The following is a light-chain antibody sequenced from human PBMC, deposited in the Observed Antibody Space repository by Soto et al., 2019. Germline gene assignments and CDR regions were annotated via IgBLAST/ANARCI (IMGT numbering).Light chain of an antibody. V-gene: IGLV7-43*01. CDR3: LIYYGGAQV. CDR2: STS. Sequence: QAVVTQDPSLTVSPGGTVTLTCASSTGAVTSGYYPNWFQQKTGQAPRALISSTSNKHSWTPARFSGSLLGGKAALTLSGVQPEDEAEYYGLIYYGGAQVFGGGTKLTVL. J-gene: IGLJ2*01. CDR1: TGAVTSGYY.